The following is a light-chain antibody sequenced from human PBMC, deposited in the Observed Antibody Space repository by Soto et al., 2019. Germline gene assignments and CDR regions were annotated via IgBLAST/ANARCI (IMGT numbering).Light chain of an antibody. CDR2: GAS. CDR3: QTYGSSPPRYS. J-gene: IGKJ2*01. Sequence: EIVFTQSPGTLSLSPGERATLSCRASQNIKSNYVAWYQQKPGQAPRLLIYGASTRDTGIPDRFSGSGSGADFTHTISRLEPEDSAVYYCQTYGSSPPRYSFGQGTKLQLK. V-gene: IGKV3-20*01. CDR1: QNIKSNY.